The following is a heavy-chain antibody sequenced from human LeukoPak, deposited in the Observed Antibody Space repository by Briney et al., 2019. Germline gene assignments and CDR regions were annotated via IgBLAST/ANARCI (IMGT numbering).Heavy chain of an antibody. CDR2: IYPRDGST. V-gene: IGHV1-46*01. CDR1: GYSFTNNY. CDR3: ARDQEGFDY. J-gene: IGHJ4*02. Sequence: ASVKVSCKASGYSFTNNYIHWVRQAPGQGLEWMGLIYPRDGSTSYAQRFQDRVTVTRDTSTSTVHMELSGLRAEDTALYYCARDQEGFDYWGQGTLVTVSS.